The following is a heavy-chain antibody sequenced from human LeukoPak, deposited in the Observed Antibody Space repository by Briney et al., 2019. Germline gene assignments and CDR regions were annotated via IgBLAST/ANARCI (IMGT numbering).Heavy chain of an antibody. Sequence: GESLRISCKGSGYSFTSYWISWVRQMPGKGLEWMGIIYPGDSDTRYSPSFQGQVTISADKSISTAYLQWSSLKASDTAMYYCARRSIDCSSTSCYPGPFDYWGQGTLVTVSS. CDR1: GYSFTSYW. D-gene: IGHD2-2*01. V-gene: IGHV5-51*01. CDR3: ARRSIDCSSTSCYPGPFDY. J-gene: IGHJ4*02. CDR2: IYPGDSDT.